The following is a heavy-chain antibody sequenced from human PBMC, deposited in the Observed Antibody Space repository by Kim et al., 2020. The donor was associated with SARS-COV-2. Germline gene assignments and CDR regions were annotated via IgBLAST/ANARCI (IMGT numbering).Heavy chain of an antibody. CDR1: GFDFGTHS. CDR3: ARGGYCSSTSCYFYYFALDV. V-gene: IGHV3-21*01. J-gene: IGHJ6*02. D-gene: IGHD2-2*01. CDR2: IGGASNYI. Sequence: GGSLRLSCAASGFDFGTHSMNWVRQAPGKGLEWVSSIGGASNYIYYADSVKGRFTISRDNAKNSLYLQMNSLRAEETAVYYCARGGYCSSTSCYFYYFALDVWGQGTTVTVSS.